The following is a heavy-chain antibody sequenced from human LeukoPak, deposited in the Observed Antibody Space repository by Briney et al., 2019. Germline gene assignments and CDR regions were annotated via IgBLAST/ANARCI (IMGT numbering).Heavy chain of an antibody. CDR2: INHSGST. CDR1: GGSFSGYY. V-gene: IGHV4-34*01. D-gene: IGHD5-18*01. CDR3: ASVRGYSYGYGY. J-gene: IGHJ4*02. Sequence: PSETLSLTCAVYGGSFSGYYWSWIRQPPGKGLEWIGEINHSGSTNYNPSLKSRVTISVDTSKNQFSLKLSSVTAADTAVYYYASVRGYSYGYGYWGQGTLVTVSS.